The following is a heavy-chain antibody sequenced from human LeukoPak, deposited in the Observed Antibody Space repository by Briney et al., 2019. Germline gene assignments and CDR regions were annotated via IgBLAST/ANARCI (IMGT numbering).Heavy chain of an antibody. CDR1: GFNFNDYD. Sequence: GGSLRPSCAASGFNFNDYDINWVRQVPGKGLEWVSGINWNSVHIGYADSVRGRFTISRDNAQRSVHLQMFSLRAEDTALYYCAKDRGGYGDFNDAFDIWGQGTMVSVSS. CDR3: AKDRGGYGDFNDAFDI. CDR2: INWNSVHI. J-gene: IGHJ3*02. V-gene: IGHV3-9*01. D-gene: IGHD4-17*01.